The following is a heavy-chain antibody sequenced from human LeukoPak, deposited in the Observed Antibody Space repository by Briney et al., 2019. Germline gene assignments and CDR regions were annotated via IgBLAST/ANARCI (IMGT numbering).Heavy chain of an antibody. CDR2: IIPIFGTA. D-gene: IGHD3-9*01. Sequence: ASVKVSCKASGGTFSSYAISWVRQAPGQGLEWMGGIIPIFGTANYAQKFQGRVTITTDESTSTAYMELSSLRSEDTAVYYCARTYYDILTGYFPRGNWFDPWGQGTLVTVSS. J-gene: IGHJ5*02. CDR1: GGTFSSYA. V-gene: IGHV1-69*05. CDR3: ARTYYDILTGYFPRGNWFDP.